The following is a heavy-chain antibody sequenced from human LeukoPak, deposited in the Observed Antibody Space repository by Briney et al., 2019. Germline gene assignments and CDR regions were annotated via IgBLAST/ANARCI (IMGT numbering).Heavy chain of an antibody. CDR1: GGSISSYY. Sequence: SETLSLTCTVSGGSISSYYWSWIRQPPGKGLEWIGYIYYSGSTNYNPSLKSRVTISVDTSKNPFSLKLSSVTAADTAVYYCARGALGTVAGTWPYYYYMDVWGKGTTVTVSS. CDR2: IYYSGST. J-gene: IGHJ6*03. V-gene: IGHV4-59*01. CDR3: ARGALGTVAGTWPYYYYMDV. D-gene: IGHD6-19*01.